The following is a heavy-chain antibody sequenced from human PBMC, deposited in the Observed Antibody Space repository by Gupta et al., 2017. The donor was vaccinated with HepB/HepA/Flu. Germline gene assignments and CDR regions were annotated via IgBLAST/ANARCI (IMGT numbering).Heavy chain of an antibody. J-gene: IGHJ5*02. CDR2: IYWDDKK. V-gene: IGHV2-5*02. CDR3: AHRRHTSNWTTGYVWFDP. CDR1: GFSLSSSGVG. Sequence: QITLKESGPTLVKPTQTLTLTCTFSGFSLSSSGVGVGWIRQPPGKAPEWLALIYWDDKKLYSPSLKSRLTITRDTSKNRVVLTLTNMDPVDTATYYCAHRRHTSNWTTGYVWFDPWGQGTLVTVSS. D-gene: IGHD6-13*01.